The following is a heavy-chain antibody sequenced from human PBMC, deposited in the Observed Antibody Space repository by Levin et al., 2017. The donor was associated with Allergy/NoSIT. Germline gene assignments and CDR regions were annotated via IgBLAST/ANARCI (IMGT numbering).Heavy chain of an antibody. V-gene: IGHV4-30-2*01. Sequence: SCAVSGGSISSGGYSWSWIRQPPGKGLEWIGYIYHSRSTYYNPPLKSRVTIPVDRSKNQFSLKLSSVTDADTAVYYCARDRVYSAGGEDAFDIWGQGTMVTVSS. J-gene: IGHJ3*02. CDR3: ARDRVYSAGGEDAFDI. D-gene: IGHD5-18*01. CDR2: IYHSRST. CDR1: GGSISSGGYS.